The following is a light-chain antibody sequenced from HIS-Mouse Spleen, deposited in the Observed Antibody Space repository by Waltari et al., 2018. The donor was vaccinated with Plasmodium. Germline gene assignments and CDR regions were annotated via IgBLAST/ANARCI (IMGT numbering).Light chain of an antibody. CDR1: QSVSSN. Sequence: ELVMTQSPATLSVSPGERATLSCRASQSVSSNLPWYQQKPGQAPRLLIYGASTRATGIPARFSGSGSGTEFTLTISSLQSEDFAVYYCQQYNNWSFTFGPGTKVDIK. J-gene: IGKJ3*01. CDR2: GAS. V-gene: IGKV3-15*01. CDR3: QQYNNWSFT.